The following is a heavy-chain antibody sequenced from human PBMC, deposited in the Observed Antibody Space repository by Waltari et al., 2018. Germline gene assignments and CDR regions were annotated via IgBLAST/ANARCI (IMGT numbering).Heavy chain of an antibody. V-gene: IGHV1-24*01. CDR1: GYPLTELS. D-gene: IGHD3-10*01. Sequence: QVQLVPSGAEVKKPGASVKVSCKVSGYPLTELSMPWVRQAPGKGLEWMGGFDPEDGETIYAQKFQGRVTMTEDTSTDTAYMELSSLRSEDTAVYYCATEAGPGITMVRAAFDYWGQGTLVTVSS. J-gene: IGHJ4*02. CDR3: ATEAGPGITMVRAAFDY. CDR2: FDPEDGET.